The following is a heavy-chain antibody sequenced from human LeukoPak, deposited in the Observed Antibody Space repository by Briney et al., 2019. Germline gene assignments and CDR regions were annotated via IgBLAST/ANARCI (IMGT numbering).Heavy chain of an antibody. Sequence: SQTLSLTCTVSGGSISSGAYFWSWIRQHPGKGLEWIGFIYYSGTTYYNPSLKSRVTLSKDTSKNHFSLTLSSVTAADTAVYYCARAHGSGGDYFDHWGQGTLVTVSS. CDR2: IYYSGTT. V-gene: IGHV4-31*03. CDR3: ARAHGSGGDYFDH. J-gene: IGHJ4*02. CDR1: GGSISSGAYF. D-gene: IGHD5-12*01.